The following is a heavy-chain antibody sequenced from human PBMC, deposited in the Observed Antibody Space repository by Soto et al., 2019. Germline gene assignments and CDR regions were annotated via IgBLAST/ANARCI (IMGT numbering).Heavy chain of an antibody. J-gene: IGHJ4*02. Sequence: SGGSLRLSCAASGFTFSRYGMHWVRPAPGKGLEWVAVISYDRNNKYYADSVKGRFTISRDNFKNTLSLQMDSLRAEDTAMYYCAKDHLETTVTTPSYWGQGTLVTVSS. CDR1: GFTFSRYG. D-gene: IGHD4-17*01. CDR3: AKDHLETTVTTPSY. V-gene: IGHV3-30*18. CDR2: ISYDRNNK.